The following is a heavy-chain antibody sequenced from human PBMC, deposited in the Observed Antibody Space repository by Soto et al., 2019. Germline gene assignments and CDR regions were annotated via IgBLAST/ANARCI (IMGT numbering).Heavy chain of an antibody. CDR1: GFSLSTYGVG. V-gene: IGHV2-5*02. J-gene: IGHJ6*02. CDR2: LYWEDDK. CDR3: ARVTGSWREYGIGV. Sequence: QITLKESGPTLVKPTQTLTLTCTFSGFSLSTYGVGVGWIRQPPGKALEWLAPLYWEDDKRYSPTLKRRLTISKDNSLNQVVVTVPHMDPLDSATHFCARVTGSWREYGIGVWGLGTTVTVSS. D-gene: IGHD1-26*01.